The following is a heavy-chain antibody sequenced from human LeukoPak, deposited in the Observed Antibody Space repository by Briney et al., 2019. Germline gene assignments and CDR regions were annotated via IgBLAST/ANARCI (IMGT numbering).Heavy chain of an antibody. J-gene: IGHJ4*02. Sequence: ASVKVSCKASGYTFTSYEINWVRQATGQGLEWMGWMNPNSGNTGYAQTFRGRVTMTRDTSISTAYMELSSLRSEDTAVYYCARGLAVAGTGYWGQGTLVTVSS. CDR2: MNPNSGNT. V-gene: IGHV1-8*01. CDR3: ARGLAVAGTGY. CDR1: GYTFTSYE. D-gene: IGHD6-19*01.